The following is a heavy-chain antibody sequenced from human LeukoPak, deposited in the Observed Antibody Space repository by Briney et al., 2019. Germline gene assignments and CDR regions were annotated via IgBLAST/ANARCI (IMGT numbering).Heavy chain of an antibody. J-gene: IGHJ5*02. D-gene: IGHD3-3*01. V-gene: IGHV1-46*01. Sequence: GASVKVSCKASGYTFTNYHMHWVRQAPGQGLEWMVITNPSSGTATYAQKFQGRIIVTRDRSTSTVYMELSSLRSEDTAVYYCARDFLEGAVTSPFDPWGQGTLVTVS. CDR2: TNPSSGTA. CDR1: GYTFTNYH. CDR3: ARDFLEGAVTSPFDP.